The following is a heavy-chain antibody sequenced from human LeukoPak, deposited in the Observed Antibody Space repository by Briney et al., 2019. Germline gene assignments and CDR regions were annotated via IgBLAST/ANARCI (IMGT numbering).Heavy chain of an antibody. D-gene: IGHD2-2*01. CDR3: ARQYCSSSSCYFDY. CDR2: IYYSGGT. J-gene: IGHJ4*02. Sequence: KPSETLSLTCTVSGASISSYYWSWIRQPPGKGLEWIGYIYYSGGTNYNPSLKSRVTISVDTSKNQFSLKLSSVTAADTAVYYCARQYCSSSSCYFDYWGQGTLVTVSS. CDR1: GASISSYY. V-gene: IGHV4-59*01.